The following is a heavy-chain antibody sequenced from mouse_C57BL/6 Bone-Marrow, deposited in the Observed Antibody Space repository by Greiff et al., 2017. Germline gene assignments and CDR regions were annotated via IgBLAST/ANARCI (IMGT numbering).Heavy chain of an antibody. J-gene: IGHJ3*01. V-gene: IGHV1-82*01. D-gene: IGHD1-1*01. CDR3: ASPLYDGRSFWFAS. Sequence: LQESGPELVKPGASVKISCKASGYAFSSSWMNWVKQRPGKGLEWIGRIYPGAGDTNYNGKFKGKATLTADKSSSTAYMQHSSLTSGGSAVYFCASPLYDGRSFWFASWGEVALVTDSA. CDR1: GYAFSSSW. CDR2: IYPGAGDT.